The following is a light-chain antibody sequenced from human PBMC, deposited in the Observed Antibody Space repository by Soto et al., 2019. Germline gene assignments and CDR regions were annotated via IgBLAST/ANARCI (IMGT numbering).Light chain of an antibody. CDR3: QSYDSSRRAWV. J-gene: IGLJ3*02. Sequence: QSVLTQPPSLSGAPGQTITIACTGRSSNIGAGSDVHWFQHLPGTAPKVLIYGNNNGPSGVPDRFSGSKSGTSGSLAITGLQAEDEADYYCQSYDSSRRAWVFGGGTKLTVL. V-gene: IGLV1-40*01. CDR2: GNN. CDR1: SSNIGAGSD.